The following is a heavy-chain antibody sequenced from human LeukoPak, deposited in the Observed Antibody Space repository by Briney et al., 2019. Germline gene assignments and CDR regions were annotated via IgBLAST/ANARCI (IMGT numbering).Heavy chain of an antibody. V-gene: IGHV4-59*01. CDR2: IYYSGST. J-gene: IGHJ4*02. D-gene: IGHD1-14*01. CDR3: ARGYGHGDY. Sequence: SETLSLTCTVSGDSISSYYWSWIRQPPGKGLEWIGYIYYSGSTNYNPSLKSRVTISVDTSKNQFSLKLSSVTAADTAVYYCARGYGHGDYWGQGTLVTVSS. CDR1: GDSISSYY.